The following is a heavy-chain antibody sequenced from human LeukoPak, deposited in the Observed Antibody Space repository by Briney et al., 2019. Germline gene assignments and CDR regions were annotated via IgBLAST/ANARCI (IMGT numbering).Heavy chain of an antibody. J-gene: IGHJ4*02. CDR1: GYTITSYG. CDR2: ISVYNGNT. D-gene: IGHD6-19*01. V-gene: IGHV1-18*01. Sequence: ASVKVSCKASGYTITSYGICWVRQARVPGLYWMGWISVYNGNTNYAQKLQGRVTMTTDTSTSTAYMELRSLRSDDTAVYYCARNGSGWTGDYWGQGTLVTVSS. CDR3: ARNGSGWTGDY.